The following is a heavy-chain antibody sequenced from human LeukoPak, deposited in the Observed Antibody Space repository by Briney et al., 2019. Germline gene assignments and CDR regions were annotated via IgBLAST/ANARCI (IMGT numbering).Heavy chain of an antibody. Sequence: GGSLRLSCAASGFTFDEYTMHWVRQAPGKGLEWVSLISWDGGSTYYADSVKGRFTISRDNSKNSLYLQMNSLRTEDTALYYCAKDNRNYYYYMDVWGKGTTVTVSS. CDR1: GFTFDEYT. CDR2: ISWDGGST. CDR3: AKDNRNYYYYMDV. J-gene: IGHJ6*03. V-gene: IGHV3-43*01.